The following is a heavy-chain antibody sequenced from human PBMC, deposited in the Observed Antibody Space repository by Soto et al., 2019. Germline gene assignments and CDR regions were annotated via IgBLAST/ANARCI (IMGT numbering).Heavy chain of an antibody. J-gene: IGHJ6*02. Sequence: ESGGGLIPPGGSLRLSCAASGFTVSNNYMSWVRQAPGKGLEWVSVIYSGDTTYYADSVKGRFTTSRDNSKNTLYLQMNSLRAEDTAVYYCARDLRTLYGMDVWGQGTTVTVSS. V-gene: IGHV3-53*01. CDR1: GFTVSNNY. CDR2: IYSGDTT. CDR3: ARDLRTLYGMDV.